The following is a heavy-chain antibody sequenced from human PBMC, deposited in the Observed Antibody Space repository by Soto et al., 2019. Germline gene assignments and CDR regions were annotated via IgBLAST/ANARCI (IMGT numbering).Heavy chain of an antibody. CDR1: GFTFGDYA. D-gene: IGHD3-10*01. V-gene: IGHV3-49*03. Sequence: GGSLRLSCTASGFTFGDYAMSWFRQAPGKGLEWVGFIRSKAYGGTTEYAASVKGRFTISRDDSKSIAYLQMNSLKTEDTAVYYCTSSNYYGSGSYLDYWGQGTLVTVSS. CDR3: TSSNYYGSGSYLDY. CDR2: IRSKAYGGTT. J-gene: IGHJ4*02.